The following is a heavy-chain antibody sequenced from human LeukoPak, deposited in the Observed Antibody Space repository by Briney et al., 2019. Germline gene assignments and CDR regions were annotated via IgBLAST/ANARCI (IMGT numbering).Heavy chain of an antibody. V-gene: IGHV4-61*08. D-gene: IGHD2-15*01. CDR3: ARVVAGFYYFDY. J-gene: IGHJ4*02. CDR2: IYYSGST. CDR1: GGSISSGGYY. Sequence: PSETLSLTCTVSGGSISSGGYYWSWIRQHPGKGLEWIGYIYYSGSTYYNPSLKSRVTISVDTSKNQFSLKLSSVTAADTAVYYCARVVAGFYYFDYWGQGTLVTVSS.